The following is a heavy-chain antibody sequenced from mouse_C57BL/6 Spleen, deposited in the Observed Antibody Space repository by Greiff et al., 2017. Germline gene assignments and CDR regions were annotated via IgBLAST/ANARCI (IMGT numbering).Heavy chain of an antibody. V-gene: IGHV5-4*01. D-gene: IGHD2-4*01. CDR3: ARDTMITTRTYYLDY. CDR2: ISDGGSYT. Sequence: EVKLMESGGGLVKPGGSLKLSCAASGFTFSSYAMSWVRQTPEKRLEWVATISDGGSYTYYPDNVKGRFTISRDNAKNNLYLQMSHLKSEDTAMYYCARDTMITTRTYYLDYWGQGTTLTVSS. CDR1: GFTFSSYA. J-gene: IGHJ2*01.